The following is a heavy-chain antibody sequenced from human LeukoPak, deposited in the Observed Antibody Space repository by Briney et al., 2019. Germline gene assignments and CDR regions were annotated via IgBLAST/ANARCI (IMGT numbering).Heavy chain of an antibody. D-gene: IGHD7-27*01. CDR3: AREGWGGDWYFDL. V-gene: IGHV4-39*07. J-gene: IGHJ2*01. CDR2: IYYSGST. CDR1: GGSISSSSYY. Sequence: SETLSLTCTVSGGSISSSSYYWGWIRQPPGKGLEWIGSIYYSGSTYYNPSLKSRVTISVDTSKNQFSLKLSSVTAADTAVYYCAREGWGGDWYFDLWGRGTLVTVSS.